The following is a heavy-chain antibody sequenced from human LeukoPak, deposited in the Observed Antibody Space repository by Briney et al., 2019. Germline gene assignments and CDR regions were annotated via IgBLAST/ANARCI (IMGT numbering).Heavy chain of an antibody. CDR3: ARRYCSGDNCYSGFDY. D-gene: IGHD2-15*01. V-gene: IGHV5-51*01. CDR2: IYPGDSDT. CDR1: GFRFDIYW. J-gene: IGHJ4*02. Sequence: GESLKISCQGSGFRFDIYWIGWVRQMPGKGLEWMGIIYPGDSDTRYSPSFQGQVTISADKSINSAYLQWSSLKASDTAVFYCARRYCSGDNCYSGFDYWGQGTLVTVSS.